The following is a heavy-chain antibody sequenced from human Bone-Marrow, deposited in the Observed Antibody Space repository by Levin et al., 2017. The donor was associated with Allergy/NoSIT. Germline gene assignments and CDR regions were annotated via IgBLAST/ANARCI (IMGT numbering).Heavy chain of an antibody. Sequence: AGGSLRLSCAASGFSFSDSGVHWVRQASGKGLEWVGRIRSKNSNYAIAYGASVRGRFTIYRDDSENTAYLHMNSLKTEDTAVYYCTRLNEIGTVEEAFDIWGQGTKVTVSS. J-gene: IGHJ3*02. D-gene: IGHD1-1*01. CDR3: TRLNEIGTVEEAFDI. V-gene: IGHV3-73*01. CDR2: IRSKNSNYAI. CDR1: GFSFSDSG.